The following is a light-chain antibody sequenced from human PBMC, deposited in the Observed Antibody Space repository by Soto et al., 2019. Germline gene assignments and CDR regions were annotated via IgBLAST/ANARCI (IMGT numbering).Light chain of an antibody. J-gene: IGLJ1*01. V-gene: IGLV1-40*01. CDR1: SSNIGADYG. CDR3: QSYDKTLDARYV. CDR2: GND. Sequence: QSVLTQPPSVSGAPGQRVTISCTGTSSNIGADYGVHWYQHRPGTAPRLLIFGNDRRPSGFHVPDRFSGSKSGTSASLDIAGLQAEDEGDYYCQSYDKTLDARYVFGTVTKLTVL.